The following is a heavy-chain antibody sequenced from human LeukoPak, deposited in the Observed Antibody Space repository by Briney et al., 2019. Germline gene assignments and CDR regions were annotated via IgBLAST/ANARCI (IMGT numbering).Heavy chain of an antibody. J-gene: IGHJ4*02. CDR3: ARLTRLSTSPDRYYLDY. D-gene: IGHD6-6*01. CDR2: IYTSGGT. CDR1: GDSISSYY. Sequence: PSETLSPTCTVSGDSISSYYWSWIRQPPGKGLEWIGYIYTSGGTNYIPSLKGRVTISIDTSKNQFSLKLSSVTATDSAVYYCARLTRLSTSPDRYYLDYWGQGTLVTVSS. V-gene: IGHV4-4*09.